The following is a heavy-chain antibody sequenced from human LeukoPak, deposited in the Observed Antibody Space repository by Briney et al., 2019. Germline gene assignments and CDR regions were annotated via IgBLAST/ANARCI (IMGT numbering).Heavy chain of an antibody. D-gene: IGHD2-2*01. J-gene: IGHJ3*02. CDR2: IYSGGDT. CDR1: GFFVSNNY. Sequence: GGSLRLSRAASGFFVSNNYMSWVRQAPGKGLEWVSVIYSGGDTYYADSVKGRFTISRDNSKNTLYLQMNRLRAEDTAVYYCASEPVVVPAVAFDIWGQGTMVTVSS. V-gene: IGHV3-66*01. CDR3: ASEPVVVPAVAFDI.